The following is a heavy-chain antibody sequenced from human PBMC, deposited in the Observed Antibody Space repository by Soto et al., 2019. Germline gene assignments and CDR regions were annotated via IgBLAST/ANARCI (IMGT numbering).Heavy chain of an antibody. CDR3: ARRWGAAFDY. CDR1: GGSISSYY. V-gene: IGHV4-59*08. CDR2: IYYSGNT. J-gene: IGHJ4*02. D-gene: IGHD1-26*01. Sequence: QVQLQESGPGLVKPSETLSLTCTVSGGSISSYYWSWIRQPPGKGLEWIGYIYYSGNTNYNPSLKSRVTISVDTSNNQFSLKLSSVTAADTAVYYCARRWGAAFDYWGQGTLVTVSS.